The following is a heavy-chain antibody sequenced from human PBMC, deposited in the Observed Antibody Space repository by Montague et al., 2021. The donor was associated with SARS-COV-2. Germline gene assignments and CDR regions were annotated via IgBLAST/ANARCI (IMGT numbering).Heavy chain of an antibody. V-gene: IGHV4-4*07. CDR1: GDSISGYY. Sequence: SETLSLTCTVSGDSISGYYWSWIRQPAGEGLEWIGRIYTSGSTNYNPSLKSRVTMSVDTSKNRFSLKLTSVTAADTAVYYCARGVLPAPYWFDYWGQGTLVTVSS. CDR2: IYTSGST. D-gene: IGHD3-9*01. CDR3: ARGVLPAPYWFDY. J-gene: IGHJ4*02.